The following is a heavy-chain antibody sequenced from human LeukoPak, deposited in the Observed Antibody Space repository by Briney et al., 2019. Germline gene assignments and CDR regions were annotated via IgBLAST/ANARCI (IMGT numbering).Heavy chain of an antibody. V-gene: IGHV1-69*13. Sequence: SVKVSCKASGGTFSSYSITWVRQAPGQGLAWMGGIIPIFDTPNYAQKFQGRVTITADESTSTAYMELSSLRSEDTAVYYCARANYDIFTGYVNYYHYYYMDVWGKGTTVTVSS. CDR3: ARANYDIFTGYVNYYHYYYMDV. CDR1: GGTFSSYS. J-gene: IGHJ6*03. CDR2: IIPIFDTP. D-gene: IGHD3-9*01.